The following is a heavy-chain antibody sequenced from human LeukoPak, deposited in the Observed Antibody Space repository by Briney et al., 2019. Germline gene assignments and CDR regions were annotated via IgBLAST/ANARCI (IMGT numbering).Heavy chain of an antibody. CDR1: GFSFSDYW. V-gene: IGHV3-74*01. CDR3: ARLPGDY. CDR2: IKTDGSDR. J-gene: IGHJ4*02. Sequence: GGSLRLSCVVSGFSFSDYWMHWVRKAPGKGLVWVSGIKTDGSDRRYADFVKGRFTISRDNAKNSLYLQMNSLRAEDTAVYYCARLPGDYWGQGTLVTVSS.